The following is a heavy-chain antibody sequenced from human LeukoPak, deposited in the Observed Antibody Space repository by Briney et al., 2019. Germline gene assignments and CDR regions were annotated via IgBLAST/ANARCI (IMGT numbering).Heavy chain of an antibody. CDR1: GGTYSSYA. CDR2: IILIFDTA. D-gene: IGHD4-17*01. V-gene: IGHV1-69*06. J-gene: IGHJ4*02. CDR3: ARERHDYGDFDY. Sequence: SVKVSGKASGGTYSSYAISWVRQAPGQGLEWMGGIILIFDTANYAQKFKGRLTITADKSTSTAYMELSSLRSEDTAVYYCARERHDYGDFDYWGQGTLVTVSS.